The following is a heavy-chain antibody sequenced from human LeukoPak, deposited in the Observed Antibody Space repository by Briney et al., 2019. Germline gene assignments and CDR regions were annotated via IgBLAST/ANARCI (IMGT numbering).Heavy chain of an antibody. CDR1: GFTFSSYA. J-gene: IGHJ4*02. Sequence: GGSLRLSCAASGFTFSSYAMSWVRQAPGKGLEWVSSISGFSGTTYYADSVKGRFTISRDNSKNTLYLQMNSLRAEDTAVYYCANIVATITDYWGQGTLVTVSS. CDR3: ANIVATITDY. CDR2: ISGFSGTT. D-gene: IGHD5-12*01. V-gene: IGHV3-23*01.